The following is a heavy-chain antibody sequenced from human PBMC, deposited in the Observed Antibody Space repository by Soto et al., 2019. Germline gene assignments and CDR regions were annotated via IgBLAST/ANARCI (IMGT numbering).Heavy chain of an antibody. CDR2: IWYDGSNK. D-gene: IGHD5-12*01. J-gene: IGHJ5*02. CDR1: GFTFSSYG. CDR3: ARDGGCRDGYTVGCNWFDP. Sequence: GGSLRLSCAASGFTFSSYGMHWVGQAPGKGLEWVAVIWYDGSNKYYADSVKGRFTISRDNSKNTLYLQMNSLRAEDTAVYYCARDGGCRDGYTVGCNWFDPWGQGTLVTVSS. V-gene: IGHV3-33*01.